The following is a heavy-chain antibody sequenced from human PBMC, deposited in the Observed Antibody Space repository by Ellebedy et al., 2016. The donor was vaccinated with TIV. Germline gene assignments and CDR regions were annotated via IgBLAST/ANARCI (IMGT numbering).Heavy chain of an antibody. D-gene: IGHD6-19*01. CDR2: ICSSSVII. J-gene: IGHJ4*02. CDR1: GFTFSSQT. CDR3: ASRAGYSDGWYG. V-gene: IGHV3-48*04. Sequence: PGGSLRLSCAASGFTFSSQTMNWVRQAPGKGLEWVSYICSSSVIIHYADSVKGRFTISRDNAKNSLFLQLTSLRVEDTAVYYCASRAGYSDGWYGWGQGTLVTVSS.